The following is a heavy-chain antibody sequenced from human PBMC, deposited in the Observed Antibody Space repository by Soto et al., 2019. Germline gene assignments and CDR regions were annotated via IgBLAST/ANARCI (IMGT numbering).Heavy chain of an antibody. CDR3: ARSEGYNYDY. Sequence: SETLSLTCAVYGGSFSGYYWSWIRQPPGKGLEWIGEINHSGSTNYNPSFKSRFTISVDTSKNQFSLKLISLTAADTAVYYCARSEGYNYDYWGQGTLVTVSS. J-gene: IGHJ4*02. CDR1: GGSFSGYY. CDR2: INHSGST. V-gene: IGHV4-34*01. D-gene: IGHD5-12*01.